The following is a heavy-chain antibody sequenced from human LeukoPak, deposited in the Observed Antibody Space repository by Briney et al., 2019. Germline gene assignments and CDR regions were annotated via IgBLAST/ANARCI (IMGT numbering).Heavy chain of an antibody. CDR3: AKDYGYSSSWYDY. CDR1: GFTFDDYG. V-gene: IGHV3-9*01. CDR2: ISWNSASV. J-gene: IGHJ4*02. Sequence: GGSLRLSCEASGFTFDDYGMHWVRHAPGKGLEWVSTISWNSASVGYVDSVKGRFTISRDNDKKTLYLQMNSLRPEDTALYYCAKDYGYSSSWYDYWGQGTLVTVSS. D-gene: IGHD6-13*01.